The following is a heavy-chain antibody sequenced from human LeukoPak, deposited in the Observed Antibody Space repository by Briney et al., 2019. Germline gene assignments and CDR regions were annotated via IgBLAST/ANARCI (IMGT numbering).Heavy chain of an antibody. CDR3: ARDRSHFDRSDYYDSSGYYPLYYYYYGMDV. CDR1: GGTFISYA. V-gene: IGHV1-69*13. J-gene: IGHJ6*02. D-gene: IGHD3-22*01. CDR2: IIPIFGTT. Sequence: GASVKVSCKASGGTFISYAISWVRQAPGQGLEWMGGIIPIFGTTNYAQKFQGRVTITADESTSTAYMELSSLRSEDTAVYYCARDRSHFDRSDYYDSSGYYPLYYYYYGMDVWGQGTTVTVSS.